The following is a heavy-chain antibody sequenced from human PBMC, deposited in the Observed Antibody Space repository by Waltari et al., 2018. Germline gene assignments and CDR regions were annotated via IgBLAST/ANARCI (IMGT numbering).Heavy chain of an antibody. CDR2: IYSSGST. CDR3: ARRQYGHPCDP. CDR1: GGSITTDPYW. D-gene: IGHD4-17*01. J-gene: IGHJ5*02. Sequence: QLQLQESGPGLVRPSETLSLTCTVPGGSITTDPYWWGWVRQPPGKGLEWLGTIYSSGSTYYNPSGKSRVTISRYTTNNQFALRLNSVTAADTAVYYCARRQYGHPCDPWGQGIRVTVSS. V-gene: IGHV4-39*01.